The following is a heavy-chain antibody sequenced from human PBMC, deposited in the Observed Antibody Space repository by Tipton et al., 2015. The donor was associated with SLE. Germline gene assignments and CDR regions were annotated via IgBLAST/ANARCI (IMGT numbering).Heavy chain of an antibody. J-gene: IGHJ3*02. CDR1: GFTFSTYA. CDR2: ISGSGDST. CDR3: ARGNSGYEGHDAFDI. Sequence: SLRLSCAASGFTFSTYAMSWVRQAPGKGLEWVSAISGSGDSTYYADFVKGRFTFSRDNSKNTLYLQMNSLRAEDTAVYYCARGNSGYEGHDAFDIWGQGTMVTVSS. D-gene: IGHD5-12*01. V-gene: IGHV3-23*01.